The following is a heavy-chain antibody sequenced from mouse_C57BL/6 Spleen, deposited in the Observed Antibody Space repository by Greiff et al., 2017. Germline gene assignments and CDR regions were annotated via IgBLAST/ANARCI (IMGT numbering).Heavy chain of an antibody. D-gene: IGHD2-1*01. CDR2: ISDGGSYT. Sequence: EVQRVESGGGLVKPGGSLKLSCAASGFTFSSYAMSWVRQTPEKRLEWVATISDGGSYTYYPDNVKGRFTISRDNAKNNLYLQMSHLKSEDTAMXYCARAYGNYPRYFDVWGTGTTVTVSS. J-gene: IGHJ1*03. CDR3: ARAYGNYPRYFDV. CDR1: GFTFSSYA. V-gene: IGHV5-4*01.